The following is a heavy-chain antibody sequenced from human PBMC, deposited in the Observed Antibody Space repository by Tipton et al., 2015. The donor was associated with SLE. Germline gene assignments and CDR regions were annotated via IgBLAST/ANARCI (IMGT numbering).Heavy chain of an antibody. CDR2: IYYSGST. CDR1: GGSISSYY. Sequence: ILSLTCTVSGGSISSYYWSWIRQPPGKGLEWIGYIYYSGSTNYNPSLKSRVTISVDTSKNQFSLKLSSVTAADTAVYYCARQGQQLVRPYYYGMDVWGQGTTVTVSS. V-gene: IGHV4-59*08. CDR3: ARQGQQLVRPYYYGMDV. D-gene: IGHD6-13*01. J-gene: IGHJ6*02.